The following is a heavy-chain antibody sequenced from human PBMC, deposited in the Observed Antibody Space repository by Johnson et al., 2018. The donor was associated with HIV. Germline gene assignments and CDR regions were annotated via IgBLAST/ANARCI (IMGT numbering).Heavy chain of an antibody. CDR1: GVKLDDYA. D-gene: IGHD5-12*01. CDR3: ARVIWGRRGGYEWGAFDI. CDR2: ISYDGGNK. J-gene: IGHJ3*02. Sequence: QVQLVESGGGLVQPGRSLRLSCVASGVKLDDYAMHWVRQAPGEGLEWVAVISYDGGNKYYADSVKGRFTISRDNSNNTLYLQMNSMRPEDMAVYYCARVIWGRRGGYEWGAFDIWGQGTMVTVSS. V-gene: IGHV3-30-3*01.